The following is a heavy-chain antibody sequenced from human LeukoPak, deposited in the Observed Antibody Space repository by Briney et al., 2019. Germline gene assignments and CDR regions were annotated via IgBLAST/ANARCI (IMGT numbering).Heavy chain of an antibody. Sequence: SSGTLSLTCAVSGTSISSSNWWSWVRQPPGKGLEWIGEIHHVGSTNYNPSLQSRLTISVDKSTNQFSLRLSPVTAADTAVYYCARLTVVVAATTDYYGMDVWGQGTTVTVSS. CDR1: GTSISSSNW. CDR2: IHHVGST. CDR3: ARLTVVVAATTDYYGMDV. J-gene: IGHJ6*02. V-gene: IGHV4-4*02. D-gene: IGHD2-15*01.